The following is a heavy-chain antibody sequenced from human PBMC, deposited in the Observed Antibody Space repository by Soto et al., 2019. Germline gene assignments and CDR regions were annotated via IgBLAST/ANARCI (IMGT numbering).Heavy chain of an antibody. Sequence: SGPTLVNPTQTLTLTCTFSGFSLSTSGVGVGWIRQPPGKALELFALIYWDDDKRYSPSLKSRLTITKDTSKNQVVLTMTNMDPVDTATYYCARRYCSGGSCYFLDYWGQGTLVTVSS. CDR3: ARRYCSGGSCYFLDY. CDR1: GFSLSTSGVG. D-gene: IGHD2-15*01. V-gene: IGHV2-5*02. CDR2: IYWDDDK. J-gene: IGHJ4*02.